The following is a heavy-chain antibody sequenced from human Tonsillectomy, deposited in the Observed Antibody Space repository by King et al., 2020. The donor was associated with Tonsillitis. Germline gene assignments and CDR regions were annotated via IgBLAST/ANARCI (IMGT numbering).Heavy chain of an antibody. J-gene: IGHJ4*02. Sequence: QLVQSGAEVKKPGSSVKVSCKASGGTFSNYSIAWVRQAPGQGLEWMGGVSPIFGRANYAQKFHGRDTITADESTSTAFMGVSSLRSEDTAVYYCARGHLWGGYFDNWGRGTLVTVSS. V-gene: IGHV1-69*01. CDR3: ARGHLWGGYFDN. D-gene: IGHD7-27*01. CDR1: GGTFSNYS. CDR2: VSPIFGRA.